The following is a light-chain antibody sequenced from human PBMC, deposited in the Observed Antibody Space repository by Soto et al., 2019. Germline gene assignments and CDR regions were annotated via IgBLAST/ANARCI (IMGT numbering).Light chain of an antibody. CDR1: SSDVGGYNY. Sequence: QSALTQPASVSGSPGQSITISCTGTSSDVGGYNYVSWYQQDPGKAPKLIIYDVSNRPSWVSHRFSGSKSGNTASLTISGLQAEDESNYYCASYTSSISSYVFGGGTKVTVL. V-gene: IGLV2-14*03. CDR2: DVS. CDR3: ASYTSSISSYV. J-gene: IGLJ3*02.